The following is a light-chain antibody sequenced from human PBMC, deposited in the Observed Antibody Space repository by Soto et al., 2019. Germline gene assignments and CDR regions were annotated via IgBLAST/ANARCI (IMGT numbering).Light chain of an antibody. V-gene: IGKV1-5*01. CDR3: QQYNGYPTWP. CDR2: DAS. CDR1: QSIDRW. Sequence: IQMTQIPSTLSASVGDRVTITCRASQSIDRWLAWYRQKPGKAPEVLIWDASSLQRGAPSRFSGSGSGTEFTLPSSSLQPDDFSPYYCQQYNGYPTWPFGQGTKVEVK. J-gene: IGKJ1*01.